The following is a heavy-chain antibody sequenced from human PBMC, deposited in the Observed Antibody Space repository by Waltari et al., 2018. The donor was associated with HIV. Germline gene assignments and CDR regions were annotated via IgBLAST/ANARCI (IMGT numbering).Heavy chain of an antibody. V-gene: IGHV3-15*01. CDR2: IKRKSDGGTA. CDR1: GFIFSNAW. CDR3: TTDNMIIVALDY. D-gene: IGHD5-12*01. J-gene: IGHJ4*02. Sequence: EVQLVESGGGLVKPGGSLRLSCAASGFIFSNAWMNWVRQAPGEGREWVGRIKRKSDGGTADYAAPVKGRFTISRDDSKNVLYLQMNSLKTEDTAVYYCTTDNMIIVALDYWGQGTLLTVSS.